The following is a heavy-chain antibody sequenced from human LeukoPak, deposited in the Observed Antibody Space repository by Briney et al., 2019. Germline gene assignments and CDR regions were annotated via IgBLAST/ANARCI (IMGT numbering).Heavy chain of an antibody. D-gene: IGHD1-26*01. CDR2: ISGSGGST. J-gene: IGHJ4*02. V-gene: IGHV3-23*01. CDR1: GFTVSSSY. CDR3: AKDMRVGATRGGYFDY. Sequence: GGSLRLSCAASGFTVSSSYMSWVRQAPGKGLEWVSAISGSGGSTYYADSVKGRFTISRDNSKNTLYLQMNSLRAEDTAVYYCAKDMRVGATRGGYFDYWGQGTLVTVSS.